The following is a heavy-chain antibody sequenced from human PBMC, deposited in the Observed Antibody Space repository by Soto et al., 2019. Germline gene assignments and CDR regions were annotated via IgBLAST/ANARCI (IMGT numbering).Heavy chain of an antibody. CDR1: GYTFTSYG. V-gene: IGHV1-18*04. CDR3: ARENLAGITIIYYGMGV. D-gene: IGHD3-9*01. Sequence: ASVKVSCKASGYTFTSYGISWVRQAPGQGLEWMGWISAYNGNTNYAQKLQGRVTMTTDTSTSTAYMELRSLRSDDTAVYYCARENLAGITIIYYGMGVWGQGTTVTVSS. J-gene: IGHJ6*02. CDR2: ISAYNGNT.